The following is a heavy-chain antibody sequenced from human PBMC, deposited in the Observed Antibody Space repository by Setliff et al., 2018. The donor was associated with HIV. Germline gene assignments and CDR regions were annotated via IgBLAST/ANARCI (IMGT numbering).Heavy chain of an antibody. Sequence: SETLSLTCTLYGGSLTNYYWTWIRQSPGEGLEWIGEIVDSGSTTYNPSLKSRVTIALDTSKKQFSLKLKYVTAADTATYYCARGDYRIIAAAGSGWFDPWGQGTLVTVSS. V-gene: IGHV4-34*12. D-gene: IGHD6-13*01. J-gene: IGHJ5*02. CDR1: GGSLTNYY. CDR3: ARGDYRIIAAAGSGWFDP. CDR2: IVDSGST.